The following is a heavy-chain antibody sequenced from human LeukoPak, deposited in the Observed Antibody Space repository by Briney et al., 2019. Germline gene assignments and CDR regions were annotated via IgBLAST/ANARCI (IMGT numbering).Heavy chain of an antibody. CDR2: INHSGST. V-gene: IGHV4-34*01. J-gene: IGHJ4*02. CDR3: ARMARPGYSSSWYQSGYYFDY. CDR1: GGSFSGYY. Sequence: SETLSLTCAVYGGSFSGYYWSWIRQPPGKGLEWIGEINHSGSTNYNPSLKSRVTISVDTSKNQFSLKLSSVTAADTAVYYCARMARPGYSSSWYQSGYYFDYWGQGTLVTVSS. D-gene: IGHD6-13*01.